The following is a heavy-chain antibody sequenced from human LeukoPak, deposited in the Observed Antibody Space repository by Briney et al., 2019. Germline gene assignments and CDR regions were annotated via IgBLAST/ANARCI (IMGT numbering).Heavy chain of an antibody. V-gene: IGHV3-74*01. CDR3: ARERELSGAYHMDV. J-gene: IGHJ6*03. Sequence: GGSLRLSCAASGFTFSTYWMHWVRQAPGKGLVWVSRISTDGKNTIYADSVKGRFTISRDNANNMLFLQMNSLRGDDTAVFYCARERELSGAYHMDVWGKGTTVTVSS. D-gene: IGHD1-26*01. CDR2: ISTDGKNT. CDR1: GFTFSTYW.